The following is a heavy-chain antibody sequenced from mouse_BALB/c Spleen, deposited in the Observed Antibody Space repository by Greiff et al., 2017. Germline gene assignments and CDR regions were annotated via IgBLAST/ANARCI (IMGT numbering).Heavy chain of an antibody. V-gene: IGHV1S81*02. CDR3: KRHGDGFAY. D-gene: IGHD2-13*01. J-gene: IGHJ3*01. Sequence: VQLQQSGAELVKPGASVKLSCKASGYTFTSYYMYWVKQRPGQGLEWIGEINPSNGGTNFNEKFKSKATLTVDKSSSTAYMQLSSLTSEDSAVYYCKRHGDGFAYWGQGTLVTVSA. CDR2: INPSNGGT. CDR1: GYTFTSYY.